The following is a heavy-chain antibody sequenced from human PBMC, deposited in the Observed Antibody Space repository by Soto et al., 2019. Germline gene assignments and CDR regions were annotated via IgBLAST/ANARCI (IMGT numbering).Heavy chain of an antibody. CDR3: ARSDSHFDY. CDR2: ISYDGSNK. CDR1: GFTFSSYA. J-gene: IGHJ4*02. Sequence: SLRLSCAASGFTFSSYAMHWVRQAPGKGLEWVAVISYDGSNKYYADSVKGRFTISRDNSKNTLYLQMNSLRAEDTAVYYCARSDSHFDYWGQGTLVTVSS. V-gene: IGHV3-30-3*01. D-gene: IGHD5-18*01.